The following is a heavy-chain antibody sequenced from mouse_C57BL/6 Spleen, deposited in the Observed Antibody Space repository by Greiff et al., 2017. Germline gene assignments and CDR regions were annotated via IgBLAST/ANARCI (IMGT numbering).Heavy chain of an antibody. J-gene: IGHJ4*01. CDR1: GYTFTDYY. Sequence: VQLQQSGPVLVKPGASVKMSCKASGYTFTDYYMNWVKQSHGKSLEWIGVINPYNGGTSYNQKFKGKATLTVEKSSSTAYMEVNSLTSEDSAVDCCAREASGVVAMDYWGQGTSVTVSS. CDR2: INPYNGGT. D-gene: IGHD1-1*01. CDR3: AREASGVVAMDY. V-gene: IGHV1-19*01.